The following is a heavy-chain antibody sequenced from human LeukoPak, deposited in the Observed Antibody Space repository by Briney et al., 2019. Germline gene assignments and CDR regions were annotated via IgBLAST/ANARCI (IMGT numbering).Heavy chain of an antibody. D-gene: IGHD6-19*01. Sequence: GGSLRLSSAASGFTFSTYVLHRGRQAPGKGLEWVAVISYDGSNKYYADSVKGRFTISRDNSKNTPYLHMNRLRAQETGAYYFAKDISNGSRRAYWGQGTLVTVSS. CDR2: ISYDGSNK. V-gene: IGHV3-30*18. CDR3: AKDISNGSRRAY. CDR1: GFTFSTYV. J-gene: IGHJ4*02.